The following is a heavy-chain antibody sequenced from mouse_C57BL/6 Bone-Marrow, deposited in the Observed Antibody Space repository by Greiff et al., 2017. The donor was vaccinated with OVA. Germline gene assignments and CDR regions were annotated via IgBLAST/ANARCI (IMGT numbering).Heavy chain of an antibody. D-gene: IGHD1-1*01. CDR1: GYAFTNYL. CDR2: INPGSGGT. Sequence: QVQLQQSGAELVRPGTSVKVSCKASGYAFTNYLIAWVKQRPGQGLEWIGVINPGSGGTNYNEKFKGKATLTADKASSTAYMQLSSLTSEDSAVYFCARPFYYGSRRSYYFDYWGQGTTLTVSS. V-gene: IGHV1-54*01. CDR3: ARPFYYGSRRSYYFDY. J-gene: IGHJ2*01.